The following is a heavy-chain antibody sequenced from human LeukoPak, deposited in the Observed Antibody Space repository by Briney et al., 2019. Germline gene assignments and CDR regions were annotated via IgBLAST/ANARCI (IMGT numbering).Heavy chain of an antibody. CDR1: GFTFSSYS. CDR2: ISSSSSYI. CDR3: ARNYYDSDSEAFDI. D-gene: IGHD3-22*01. J-gene: IGHJ3*02. V-gene: IGHV3-21*01. Sequence: GGSLRLSCAASGFTFSSYSMNRVRQAPGKGLEWVSSISSSSSYIYYADSVKGRFTISRDNAKNSLYLQMNSLRAEDTAVYYCARNYYDSDSEAFDIWGQGTMVTVSS.